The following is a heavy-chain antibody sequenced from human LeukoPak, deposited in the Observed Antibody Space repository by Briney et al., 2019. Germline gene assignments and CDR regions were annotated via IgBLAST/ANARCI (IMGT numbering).Heavy chain of an antibody. CDR2: ISSSSSYI. CDR3: ARGPALCSGYAGY. V-gene: IGHV3-21*01. J-gene: IGHJ4*02. CDR1: GCTFSSYS. D-gene: IGHD3-3*01. Sequence: GGSLRLSCAASGCTFSSYSRNWVRQPPGKGLEWVSSISSSSSYIYYADSVKGRFTISRDNAKNSLYLQMNSLRAEDTAVYYCARGPALCSGYAGYWGQGTLVTVSS.